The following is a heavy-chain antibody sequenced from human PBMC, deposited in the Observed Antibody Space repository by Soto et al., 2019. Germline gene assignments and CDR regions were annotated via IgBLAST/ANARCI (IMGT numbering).Heavy chain of an antibody. CDR2: ISFNGGST. V-gene: IGHV3-23*01. D-gene: IGHD3-9*01. CDR1: GFTFSTYV. J-gene: IGHJ4*02. CDR3: AKSPDTELRYFDWLPPLN. Sequence: PGGSLRLSCTASGFTFSTYVMSWVRQAPGKGLEWVSGISFNGGSTYYAGSVKGRFTISRDNSRNTLYLQMNSLRVEDTAVYYCAKSPDTELRYFDWLPPLNWGQGTLVTVS.